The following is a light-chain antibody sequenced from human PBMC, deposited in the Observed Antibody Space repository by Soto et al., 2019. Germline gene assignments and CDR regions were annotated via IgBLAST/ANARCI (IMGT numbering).Light chain of an antibody. J-gene: IGKJ1*01. CDR2: GAS. V-gene: IGKV3-15*01. CDR3: QQYNNWPWT. CDR1: QSLSSN. Sequence: ETVMTQSPATLSVSPGERATLSCRASQSLSSNLAWYQQKPGQAPRLLIFGASTRAIGIPARFSGSGSGTEFTLTISSLQSEDFAVYYCQQYNNWPWTFGQGNKVEIK.